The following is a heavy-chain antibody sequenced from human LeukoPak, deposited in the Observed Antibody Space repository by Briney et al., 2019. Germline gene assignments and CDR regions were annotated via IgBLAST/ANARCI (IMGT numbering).Heavy chain of an antibody. CDR1: GGSISSYY. Sequence: PSETLSLTCTVSGGSISSYYWSWIRQPPGKGLEWIGYIYYSGSTNYNPSLKSRVTISVDTSKNQFSLKLSSVTAADTAVYYCARDRMKDSGYDRWNYMDVWGKGTTVTISS. CDR2: IYYSGST. D-gene: IGHD5-12*01. J-gene: IGHJ6*03. V-gene: IGHV4-59*01. CDR3: ARDRMKDSGYDRWNYMDV.